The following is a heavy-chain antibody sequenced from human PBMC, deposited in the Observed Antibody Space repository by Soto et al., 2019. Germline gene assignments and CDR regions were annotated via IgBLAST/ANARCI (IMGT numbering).Heavy chain of an antibody. V-gene: IGHV3-11*01. CDR3: ASPPPPYCSGGSCYYYYGMDV. CDR2: ISSSGSTI. J-gene: IGHJ6*02. CDR1: GFTFSDYY. Sequence: QVQLVESGGGLVKPGGSLRLSCAASGFTFSDYYMRWIRQAPGKGLEWVSYISSSGSTIYYADSVKGRFTISRDNAKNSLYLQMNSLRAEDTAVYYCASPPPPYCSGGSCYYYYGMDVWGQGTTVTVSS. D-gene: IGHD2-15*01.